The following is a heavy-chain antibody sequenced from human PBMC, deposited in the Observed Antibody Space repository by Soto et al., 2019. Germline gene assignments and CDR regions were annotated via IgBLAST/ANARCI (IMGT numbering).Heavy chain of an antibody. D-gene: IGHD2-15*01. CDR1: GGSISIGGSY. Sequence: QVQLQESGPGLVKPSQTLSLTCTVSGGSISIGGSYWSWIRQHPGKGLEWIGYIYYSGSTYYNPSRQGRVTISVDPSTTQFSLPLSSVTAADTAVYYCARDPSVANYWYFALWGRGTLVTVSS. CDR3: ARDPSVANYWYFAL. CDR2: IYYSGST. V-gene: IGHV4-31*03. J-gene: IGHJ2*01.